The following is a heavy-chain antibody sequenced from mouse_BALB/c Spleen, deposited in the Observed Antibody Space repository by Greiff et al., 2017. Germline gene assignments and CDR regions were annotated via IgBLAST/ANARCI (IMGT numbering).Heavy chain of an antibody. V-gene: IGHV5-17*02. D-gene: IGHD1-1*01. CDR1: GFTFSSFG. CDR3: ARRGGSSLYAMDY. Sequence: EVQVVESGGGLVQPGGSRKLSCAASGFTFSSFGMHWVRQAPEKGLEWVAYISSGSSTIYYADTVKGRFTISRDNPKNTLFLQMTSLRSEDTAMYYCARRGGSSLYAMDYWGQGTSVTVSS. CDR2: ISSGSSTI. J-gene: IGHJ4*01.